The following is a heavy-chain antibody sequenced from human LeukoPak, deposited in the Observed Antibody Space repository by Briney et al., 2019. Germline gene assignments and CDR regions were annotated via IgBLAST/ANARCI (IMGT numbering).Heavy chain of an antibody. V-gene: IGHV3-21*01. D-gene: IGHD3-22*01. CDR3: ARGQLYYDSSGFDY. Sequence: GGSLRLSCAASGFTFSSYSMNWVRQAPGKGLEWVSSISCSSSYIYYVDSVKGRFTISRDNAKNSLYLQMNSLRAEDTAVYYCARGQLYYDSSGFDYWGQGTLVTVSS. J-gene: IGHJ4*02. CDR1: GFTFSSYS. CDR2: ISCSSSYI.